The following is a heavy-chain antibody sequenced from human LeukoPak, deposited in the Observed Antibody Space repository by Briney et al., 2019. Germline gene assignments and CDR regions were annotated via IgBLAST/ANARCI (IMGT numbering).Heavy chain of an antibody. Sequence: KPSETLSLTCAVSHYSIRSGYYWGWVRQPPGKGLEWIGSIYHSGSTYYNPSLKSRVTISIDTSKNQFSLKLSSVTAADTAVYYCAGLPGGYFDYWGQGTLVTVSS. CDR1: HYSIRSGYY. CDR2: IYHSGST. V-gene: IGHV4-38-2*01. CDR3: AGLPGGYFDY. D-gene: IGHD2-8*02. J-gene: IGHJ4*02.